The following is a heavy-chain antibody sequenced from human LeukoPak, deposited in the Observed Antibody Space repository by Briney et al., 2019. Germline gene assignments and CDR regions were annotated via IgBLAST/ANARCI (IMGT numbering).Heavy chain of an antibody. D-gene: IGHD3-3*01. V-gene: IGHV3-49*02. CDR1: GFTFSSNP. CDR3: TTYDHPPFDD. CDR2: IRRKNDGGTT. J-gene: IGHJ4*02. Sequence: GGSLRLSCAGSGFTFSSNPLSWVRQAPGKGLEWVGFIRRKNDGGTTEYAASVKGRFTISRDDSKSIAYLQVNSLKTEDTAVYYCTTYDHPPFDDWGQGTLVTVSS.